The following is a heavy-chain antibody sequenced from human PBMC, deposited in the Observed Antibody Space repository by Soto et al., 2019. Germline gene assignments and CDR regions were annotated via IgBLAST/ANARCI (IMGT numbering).Heavy chain of an antibody. Sequence: QTRSLTCTISGDNVSSNSATWNWIRQSPSRGLEWLGRTYYRSKWYNEYAVSVKSRITINPDTSKNQFSLQLNSVTPEDTAVYYCARATRTWFDPWGQGTLVTVSS. J-gene: IGHJ5*02. V-gene: IGHV6-1*01. CDR1: GDNVSSNSAT. CDR3: ARATRTWFDP. CDR2: TYYRSKWYN. D-gene: IGHD4-17*01.